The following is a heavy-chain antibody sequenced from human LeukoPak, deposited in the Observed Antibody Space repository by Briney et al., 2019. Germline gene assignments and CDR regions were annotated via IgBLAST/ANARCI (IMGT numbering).Heavy chain of an antibody. V-gene: IGHV3-23*01. CDR3: AKTADSGSYSDYYYYYHMDV. CDR2: ISGSGGST. Sequence: GRSLRLSCAASGFTFVDYAMHWVRQAPGKGLEWVSAISGSGGSTYYADSVKGRFTISRDNSKNTLYLQMNSLRAEDTAVYYCAKTADSGSYSDYYYYYHMDVWGQGTTVTVSS. CDR1: GFTFVDYA. D-gene: IGHD1-26*01. J-gene: IGHJ6*02.